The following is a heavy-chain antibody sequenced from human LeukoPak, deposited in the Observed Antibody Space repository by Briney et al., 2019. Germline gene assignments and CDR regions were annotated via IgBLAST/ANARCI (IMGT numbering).Heavy chain of an antibody. CDR2: INPRNGGS. CDR3: ARGRIAAAGAIDY. V-gene: IGHV1-2*02. D-gene: IGHD6-13*01. J-gene: IGHJ4*02. CDR1: GYTFTGFY. Sequence: ASVKVSCKASGYTFTGFYMHRVRQAPGQGLEWMAWINPRNGGSHSAQKFQGRVTLTRDTSISTAYMEMRKLTSDDTAFYYCARGRIAAAGAIDYWGQGARVTVSS.